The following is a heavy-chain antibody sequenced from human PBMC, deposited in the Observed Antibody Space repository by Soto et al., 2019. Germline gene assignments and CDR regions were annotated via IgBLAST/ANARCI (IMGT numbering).Heavy chain of an antibody. CDR1: GYTFTSYS. D-gene: IGHD6-19*01. CDR3: ASFIAVAEDNWFDP. Sequence: ASVKVSCKASGYTFTSYSISWVRQAPGQGLEWMGWISAYNGNTNYAQKLQGRVTMTTDTSTSTAYMELRSLRSDDTAVYYCASFIAVAEDNWFDPWGQGTLVTVS. J-gene: IGHJ5*02. CDR2: ISAYNGNT. V-gene: IGHV1-18*01.